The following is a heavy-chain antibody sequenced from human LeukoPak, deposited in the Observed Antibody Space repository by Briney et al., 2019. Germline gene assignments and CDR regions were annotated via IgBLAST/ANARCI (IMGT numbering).Heavy chain of an antibody. J-gene: IGHJ4*02. V-gene: IGHV7-4-1*02. Sequence: ASVKVSCKASGYTFTSYAMNWVREAPGQGLEWMGWINTNTGDPTYAQGLTGRFVFSLDTSVSTAYLQISSLKAEDTAVYYCAIWYCSGGRCYSNARTFDYWGQGTRVTVSS. CDR2: INTNTGDP. CDR3: AIWYCSGGRCYSNARTFDY. D-gene: IGHD2-15*01. CDR1: GYTFTSYA.